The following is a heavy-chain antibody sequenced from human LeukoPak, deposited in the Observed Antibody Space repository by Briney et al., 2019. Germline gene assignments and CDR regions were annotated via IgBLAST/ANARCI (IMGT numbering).Heavy chain of an antibody. D-gene: IGHD6-13*01. V-gene: IGHV4-61*02. CDR3: ARTTEAHSWRTRYYDYYMDV. Sequence: ASETLSLTCSVSGGSISSSNYYWSWIRQPAGKGLEWIGRIYTSESTNYNPSLKSRVTISVDTSKNQFSLKLSSVTAADTAVYYCARTTEAHSWRTRYYDYYMDVWGKGTTVTVSS. CDR2: IYTSEST. CDR1: GGSISSSNYY. J-gene: IGHJ6*03.